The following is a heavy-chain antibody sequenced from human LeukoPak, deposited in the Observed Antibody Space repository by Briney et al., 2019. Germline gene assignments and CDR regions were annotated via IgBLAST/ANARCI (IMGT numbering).Heavy chain of an antibody. CDR2: IYYSGST. CDR1: GDSISSGDYY. Sequence: SQTLSLTCTVSGDSISSGDYYWSWIRQPAGKGLEWIGSIYYSGSTYYNPSLKSRVTISVDTSKNQFSLKLSSVNAADTAVYYCASGTYYYYMDVWGKGTTVTISS. J-gene: IGHJ6*03. V-gene: IGHV4-30-2*03. CDR3: ASGTYYYYMDV.